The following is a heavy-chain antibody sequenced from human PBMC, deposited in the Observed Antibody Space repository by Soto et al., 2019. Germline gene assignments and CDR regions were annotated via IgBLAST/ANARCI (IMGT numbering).Heavy chain of an antibody. D-gene: IGHD3-3*01. CDR3: ATQFATIFGVVEPDY. J-gene: IGHJ4*02. CDR2: INHSGIT. Sequence: INHSGITNSNPSLESRVTISVDTSKNQFSLKLSSVTAADTAVYYCATQFATIFGVVEPDYWGQGTLVTVSS. V-gene: IGHV4-34*01.